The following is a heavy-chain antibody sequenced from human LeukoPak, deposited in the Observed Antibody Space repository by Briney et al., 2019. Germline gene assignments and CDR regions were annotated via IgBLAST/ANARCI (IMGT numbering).Heavy chain of an antibody. CDR2: ISSSSNYI. D-gene: IGHD3-10*01. V-gene: IGHV3-21*01. J-gene: IGHJ4*02. CDR1: GLTFSSYS. Sequence: GGSLRLSCAASGLTFSSYSMNWVRQAPGKGLEWVSAISSSSNYIYYADSVKGRFTISRDNAKNSLYLQMNSLRAEDTAVYYCARVPHAMVRGVIISDFYFDYWGQGTLVTVSS. CDR3: ARVPHAMVRGVIISDFYFDY.